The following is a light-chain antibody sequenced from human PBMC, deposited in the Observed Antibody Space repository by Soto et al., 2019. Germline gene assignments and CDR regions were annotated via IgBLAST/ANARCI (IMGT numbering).Light chain of an antibody. CDR3: QQYHTYST. V-gene: IGKV1-5*01. J-gene: IGKJ1*01. CDR2: DVS. CDR1: QAISDW. Sequence: DIQMTQSPSTLSASVGDRVSITCRASQAISDWLAWYQQKPGQVPELLIFDVSTLESGVPSRFSGSRSGTEFAITISSLQPDDFATYFCQQYHTYSTFGQGTKVEVK.